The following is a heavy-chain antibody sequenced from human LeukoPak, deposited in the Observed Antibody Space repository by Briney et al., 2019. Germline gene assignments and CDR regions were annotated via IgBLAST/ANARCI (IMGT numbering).Heavy chain of an antibody. J-gene: IGHJ4*02. CDR3: SKVATMYFDY. CDR1: GFTFSSYT. CDR2: VSGSGGST. D-gene: IGHD5-12*01. V-gene: IGHV3-23*01. Sequence: GGSLRLSCAASGFTFSSYTMSWVRKAPGKGLEWDSAVSGSGGSTYYADSVRGRFTIPRANSKNTLYLQMNSLRAEDTAVYYCSKVATMYFDYWGQGTLVTVSS.